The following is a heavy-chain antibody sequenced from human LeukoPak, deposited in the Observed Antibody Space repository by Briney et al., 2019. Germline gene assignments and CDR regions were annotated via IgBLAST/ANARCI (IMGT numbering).Heavy chain of an antibody. V-gene: IGHV3-7*03. D-gene: IGHD1-26*01. CDR1: GFTFSSYW. CDR3: ARTKGGSYYYFDY. Sequence: GGSLRLSCAASGFTFSSYWMSWVRQAPGKGLEWVANIKQDGSEKYYVDSVKGRFTISRDNAKNSLYLQMNSLRAEDTALYYCARTKGGSYYYFDYWGQGTLVTVSS. CDR2: IKQDGSEK. J-gene: IGHJ4*02.